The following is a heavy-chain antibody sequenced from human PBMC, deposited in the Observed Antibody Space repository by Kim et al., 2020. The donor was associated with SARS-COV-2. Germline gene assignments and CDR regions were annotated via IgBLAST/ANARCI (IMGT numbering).Heavy chain of an antibody. V-gene: IGHV4-61*01. Sequence: SETLSLTCTVSGGSVSSGSYYWSWIRQPPGKGLEWIGYIYYSGSTNYNPSLKSRVTISVDTSKNQFSLKLSSVTAADTAVYYCAREDSGSYDDAFDIWGQGTMVTVSS. J-gene: IGHJ3*02. CDR1: GGSVSSGSYY. CDR2: IYYSGST. CDR3: AREDSGSYDDAFDI. D-gene: IGHD1-26*01.